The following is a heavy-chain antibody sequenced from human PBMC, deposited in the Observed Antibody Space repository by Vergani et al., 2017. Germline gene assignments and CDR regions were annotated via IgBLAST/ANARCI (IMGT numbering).Heavy chain of an antibody. CDR1: GGTFSSYA. Sequence: QVQLVQSGAEVKKPGSSVKVSCKASGGTFSSYAISWVRQAPGQGLEWMGGIIPIFGTANYAQKFQGRVTMTADESTSTAYMELSRLRAEDTAVYYCARSIDYDILTGDYNYYMDVWGKGTTVTVSS. CDR3: ARSIDYDILTGDYNYYMDV. CDR2: IIPIFGTA. J-gene: IGHJ6*03. D-gene: IGHD3-9*01. V-gene: IGHV1-69*01.